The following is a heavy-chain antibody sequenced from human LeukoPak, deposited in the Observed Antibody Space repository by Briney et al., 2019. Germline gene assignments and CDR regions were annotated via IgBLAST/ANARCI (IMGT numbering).Heavy chain of an antibody. Sequence: GGSLRLSCAASGFTLSSYAMHWVRQAPGKGLEWVAVISYDGSNTYYADSVKGRFTISRDNSKNTLYLQMNSLRAEDTAVYYCARVSMATIIWYYFDYWGQGTLVTVSS. CDR3: ARVSMATIIWYYFDY. CDR1: GFTLSSYA. V-gene: IGHV3-30-3*01. J-gene: IGHJ4*02. D-gene: IGHD5-24*01. CDR2: ISYDGSNT.